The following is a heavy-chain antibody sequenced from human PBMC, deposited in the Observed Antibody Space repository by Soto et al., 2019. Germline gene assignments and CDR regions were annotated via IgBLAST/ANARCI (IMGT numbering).Heavy chain of an antibody. V-gene: IGHV4-61*01. D-gene: IGHD6-6*01. CDR1: GGSVSSGSYY. CDR3: ARSAGHSSSSSLAFPFDY. J-gene: IGHJ4*02. CDR2: IYYSGST. Sequence: ASETLSLTCTVSGGSVSSGSYYWSWIRQPPGKGLEWIGYIYYSGSTNYNPSLKSRVTISVDTSNNQFSLKLSSVTAADTAVYYCARSAGHSSSSSLAFPFDYWGQGTLVTVSS.